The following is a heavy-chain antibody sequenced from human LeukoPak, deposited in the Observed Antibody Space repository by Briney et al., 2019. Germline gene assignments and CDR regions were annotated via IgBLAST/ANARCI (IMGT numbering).Heavy chain of an antibody. D-gene: IGHD6-19*01. V-gene: IGHV1-2*02. CDR3: ARFAVHRRITVAGQFGLDY. Sequence: ASVKVSCKASGYTFTGYYMHWVRQAPGQGLEWMGWINPNSGGTNYAQKFQGRVTMTRDTSTSTVYMELSSLRSDDTAVYYCARFAVHRRITVAGQFGLDYWGQGTLVSVSS. CDR1: GYTFTGYY. CDR2: INPNSGGT. J-gene: IGHJ4*02.